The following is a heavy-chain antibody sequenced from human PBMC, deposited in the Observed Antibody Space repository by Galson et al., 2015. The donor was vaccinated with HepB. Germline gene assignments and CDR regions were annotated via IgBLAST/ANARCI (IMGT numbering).Heavy chain of an antibody. J-gene: IGHJ5*02. CDR1: GFTFSDYY. CDR3: ARDPLYSSGWSAL. Sequence: SLRLSCAASGFTFSDYYMSWIRQAPGKGLEWVSYISSSGSTIYYADSVKGRFTISRDNAKNSLYLQMNSLRAEDTAVYYCARDPLYSSGWSALWGQRALVDVSS. V-gene: IGHV3-11*01. D-gene: IGHD6-19*01. CDR2: ISSSGSTI.